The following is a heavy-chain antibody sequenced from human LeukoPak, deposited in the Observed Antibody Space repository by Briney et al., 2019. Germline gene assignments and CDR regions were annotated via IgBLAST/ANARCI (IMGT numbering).Heavy chain of an antibody. CDR1: GGSISSPDSY. Sequence: PSETLSLTCTVSGGSISSPDSYWSWIRQHPGKGLEWIGYIYYSGNTYYNPSLKSRVTISVDTSRNQFSLKLSSVTAADTAVYYCVSGGAYCGADCYLPAFDYWGQGTLVTVPP. CDR2: IYYSGNT. CDR3: VSGGAYCGADCYLPAFDY. J-gene: IGHJ4*02. V-gene: IGHV4-31*03. D-gene: IGHD2-21*02.